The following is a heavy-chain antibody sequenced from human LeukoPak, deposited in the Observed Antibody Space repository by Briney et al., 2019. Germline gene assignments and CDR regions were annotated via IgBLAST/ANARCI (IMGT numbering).Heavy chain of an antibody. CDR1: RGTFSSYA. D-gene: IGHD5-24*01. Sequence: ASVKVSCKASRGTFSSYAISWVRQAPGQGLDWMGGIISIFGTANYALKFQGRVTITADESTSTAYMELSSLRSEDTAVYYCARDGVMATIGYYFDYWGQGTLVTVSS. CDR2: IISIFGTA. CDR3: ARDGVMATIGYYFDY. J-gene: IGHJ4*02. V-gene: IGHV1-69*13.